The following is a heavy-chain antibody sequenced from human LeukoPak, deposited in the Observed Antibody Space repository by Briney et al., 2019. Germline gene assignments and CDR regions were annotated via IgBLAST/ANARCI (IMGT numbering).Heavy chain of an antibody. CDR1: GYTFTKYW. CDR3: ARLYGSSGYFDY. CDR2: IYPNDSDT. J-gene: IGHJ4*02. V-gene: IGHV5-51*01. Sequence: GESLKISCKGSGYTFTKYWIGWVRQMPGKGLEWMGIIYPNDSDTTYSPSFQGQVTISADTSISTAYLQWSSLKASDTAMYYCARLYGSSGYFDYSGQGTLVTVSS. D-gene: IGHD3-22*01.